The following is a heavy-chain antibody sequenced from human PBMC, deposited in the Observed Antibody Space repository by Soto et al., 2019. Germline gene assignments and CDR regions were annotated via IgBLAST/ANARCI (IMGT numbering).Heavy chain of an antibody. CDR3: SSQTYSYAWHY. CDR1: SGPISSNW. CDR2: IYHSGST. Sequence: PSETLSLTCAVSSGPISSNWWSWVRQSPGKGLEWIGEIYHSGSTNYNPSLNSRVTISIDKSRTHFSLDLSSVTAADTAVYYCSSQTYSYAWHYWGQGTQVTVSS. V-gene: IGHV4-4*02. D-gene: IGHD3-16*01. J-gene: IGHJ4*02.